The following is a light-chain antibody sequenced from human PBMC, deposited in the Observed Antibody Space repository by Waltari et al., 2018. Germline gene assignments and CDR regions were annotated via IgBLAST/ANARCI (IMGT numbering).Light chain of an antibody. J-gene: IGKJ2*01. CDR1: QSISSW. CDR3: QQYNSYSYT. Sequence: DIQMTQSPSTLSASVGDRVTITCRASQSISSWLAWYPQKPGKAPKLLIYDASSLESGVPSRFSGSGSGTEFTLTISSLQPDDFATYYCQQYNSYSYTFGQGTKLEIK. V-gene: IGKV1-5*01. CDR2: DAS.